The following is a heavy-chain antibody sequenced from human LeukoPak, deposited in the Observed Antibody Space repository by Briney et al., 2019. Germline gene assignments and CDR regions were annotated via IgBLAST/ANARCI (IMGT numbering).Heavy chain of an antibody. V-gene: IGHV4-31*03. J-gene: IGHJ4*02. CDR1: GGSISSGGYY. Sequence: SQTLSLTCTVSGGSISSGGYYWSWIRQHPGKGLEWIGYIYYSGSTYYNPSLKSRVTISVDTSKNQFSLKLSSVTAADTAVYYCARLLRWSKRAFDYWGQGTLVTVSS. CDR3: ARLLRWSKRAFDY. CDR2: IYYSGST. D-gene: IGHD4-23*01.